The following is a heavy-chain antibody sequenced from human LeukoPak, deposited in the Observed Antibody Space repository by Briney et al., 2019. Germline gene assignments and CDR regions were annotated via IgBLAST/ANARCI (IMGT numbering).Heavy chain of an antibody. CDR1: GYTFTGYY. Sequence: ASVKVSCKASGYTFTGYYMHWVRQAPGQGLEWMGWINPNSGDTNYAQKFQGRVTMTRDTSISTAYMELSRLRSDDTAVYYCAREIRGSGSYYFFDYWGQGTLVTVSS. CDR3: AREIRGSGSYYFFDY. V-gene: IGHV1-2*02. CDR2: INPNSGDT. J-gene: IGHJ4*02. D-gene: IGHD1-26*01.